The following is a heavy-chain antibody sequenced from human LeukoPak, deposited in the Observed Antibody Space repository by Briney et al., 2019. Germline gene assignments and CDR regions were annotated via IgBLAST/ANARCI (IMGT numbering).Heavy chain of an antibody. V-gene: IGHV4-39*07. Sequence: SETLSLTCTVSGGSISSSSYYWGWIRQPPGKGLEWIGSIYYSGSTYYNPSLKSRVTISVDTSKNQFSLKVSSVTAADTAVYYCARNGNYCIDVWGKGTTVTVSS. CDR2: IYYSGST. J-gene: IGHJ6*03. D-gene: IGHD2-8*01. CDR1: GGSISSSSYY. CDR3: ARNGNYCIDV.